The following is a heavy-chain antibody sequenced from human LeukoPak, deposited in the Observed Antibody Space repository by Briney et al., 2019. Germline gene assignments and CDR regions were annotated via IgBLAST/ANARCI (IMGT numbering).Heavy chain of an antibody. CDR2: INHSGST. Sequence: SETLSLTRAVYGGSFSGYYWSWIRQPPGKGLEWIGEINHSGSTNYNPSLKSRVTISVDTSKNQFSLKLSSVTAADTAVYYCARASGRIAAAGKRRAFDIWGQGTMVTVSS. D-gene: IGHD6-13*01. CDR3: ARASGRIAAAGKRRAFDI. J-gene: IGHJ3*02. V-gene: IGHV4-34*01. CDR1: GGSFSGYY.